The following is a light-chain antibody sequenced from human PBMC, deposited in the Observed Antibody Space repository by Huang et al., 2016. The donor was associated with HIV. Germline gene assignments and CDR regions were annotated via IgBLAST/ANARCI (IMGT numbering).Light chain of an antibody. J-gene: IGKJ1*01. CDR2: KAS. CDR3: QQYNTYST. Sequence: DIQMSQSPSTLSASVGDRVTITCRASQSVSSWFAWYQQKPGKAPKLLIYKASTLEGGVPSRFSGSGSGTEFTLTISSLEPDDFASYYCQQYNTYSTFGQGTKVEIK. CDR1: QSVSSW. V-gene: IGKV1-5*03.